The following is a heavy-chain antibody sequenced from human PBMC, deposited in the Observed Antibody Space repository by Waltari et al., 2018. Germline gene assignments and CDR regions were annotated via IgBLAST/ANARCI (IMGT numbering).Heavy chain of an antibody. D-gene: IGHD2-15*01. Sequence: QLQLQESGPGLVKPSGTLSLSCAVSGDSMSSTFFWSWVRQSPQTGLEWIGQVHRSGRTDYNPSFASRVTMSVDTSNNQFSVKVTSATAADTAVYYCARDRGRGLYLDTWGPGTLVTVSP. CDR2: VHRSGRT. J-gene: IGHJ5*02. CDR3: ARDRGRGLYLDT. V-gene: IGHV4-4*02. CDR1: GDSMSSTFF.